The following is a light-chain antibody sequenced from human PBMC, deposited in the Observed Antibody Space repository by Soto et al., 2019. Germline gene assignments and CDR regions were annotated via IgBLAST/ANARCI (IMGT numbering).Light chain of an antibody. CDR1: QSVSSSY. CDR2: GAS. V-gene: IGKV3-20*01. Sequence: DIVLTQSPGTLSLSPGERATLSCRASQSVSSSYLAWYQQKPGQAPRLLIYGASSRATGIPDRFSGSGSETDFTLTISRLEPEDFAVYYCQQYGNSPLTFGGGTKVEIK. J-gene: IGKJ4*01. CDR3: QQYGNSPLT.